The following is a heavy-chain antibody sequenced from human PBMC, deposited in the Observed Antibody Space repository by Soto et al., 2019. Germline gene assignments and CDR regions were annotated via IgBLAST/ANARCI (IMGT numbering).Heavy chain of an antibody. J-gene: IGHJ4*02. D-gene: IGHD2-2*01. Sequence: QVQLVESGRGVVQPGRSLRLSCAASGFTFSTYAMHWVRQAPGKGLEWVAIISYDGSNKDNADSVKGRFTISRDNSKNTLYLQMNSLRTEDTAVYYCARGGDCSSTSCYLPFDYWGQGTLVTVSS. V-gene: IGHV3-30-3*01. CDR1: GFTFSTYA. CDR3: ARGGDCSSTSCYLPFDY. CDR2: ISYDGSNK.